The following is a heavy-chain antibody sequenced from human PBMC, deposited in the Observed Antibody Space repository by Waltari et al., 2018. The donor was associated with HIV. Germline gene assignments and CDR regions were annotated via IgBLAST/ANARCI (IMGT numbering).Heavy chain of an antibody. Sequence: EVQLVESGGGLVQPGGSLRLSCAASGFTFSRYWMHWVRQAPGKGLVWVSHIKSDGSTTNYADSVKGRFTISRDNAKNTLYLQMNSLRAEDTATYYCARGFRVACSGGTCYSHYWGQGTLVTVSS. CDR1: GFTFSRYW. V-gene: IGHV3-74*01. D-gene: IGHD2-15*01. CDR3: ARGFRVACSGGTCYSHY. J-gene: IGHJ4*02. CDR2: IKSDGSTT.